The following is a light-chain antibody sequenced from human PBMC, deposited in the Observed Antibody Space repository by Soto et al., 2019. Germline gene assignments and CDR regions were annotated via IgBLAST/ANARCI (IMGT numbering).Light chain of an antibody. Sequence: VLTQSPGTLSLSPGERATLSCRASQSVSSTYLAWYQRRPGQAPRLLIYGASRRATGIPDRFSGSGSETDFTLTISRLEPDDFAVYYCQEYGSSRTFGQGTKVEVK. CDR3: QEYGSSRT. V-gene: IGKV3-20*01. J-gene: IGKJ1*01. CDR2: GAS. CDR1: QSVSSTY.